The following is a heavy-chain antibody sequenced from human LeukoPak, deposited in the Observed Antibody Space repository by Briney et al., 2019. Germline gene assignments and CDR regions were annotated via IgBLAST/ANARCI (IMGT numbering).Heavy chain of an antibody. V-gene: IGHV3-7*02. Sequence: GGSLTLSCAASGFPFSTYWMSWVRQAPGQGLEWVANINEGGSEKNYVDSVKGRFTISRDNAKNSLFLQMNSLRAEDTAVYYCVKITSVTGGDCWGQGTRLTVSS. CDR2: INEGGSEK. J-gene: IGHJ4*02. CDR3: VKITSVTGGDC. CDR1: GFPFSTYW. D-gene: IGHD1-1*01.